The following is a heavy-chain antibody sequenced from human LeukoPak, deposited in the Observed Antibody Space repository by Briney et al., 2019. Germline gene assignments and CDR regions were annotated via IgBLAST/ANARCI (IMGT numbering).Heavy chain of an antibody. CDR2: ISAYNGNT. V-gene: IGHV1-18*01. CDR1: GYTFTSYG. CDR3: ARDHIAVAGNAAFDI. J-gene: IGHJ3*02. Sequence: ASVKVSCKASGYTFTSYGFSWVRQAPGQGLEWMGWISAYNGNTNYAQKLQGRVTMTTDTYTSTAYMELRSLRSDDTAVYYCARDHIAVAGNAAFDIWGQGTMVTVSS. D-gene: IGHD6-19*01.